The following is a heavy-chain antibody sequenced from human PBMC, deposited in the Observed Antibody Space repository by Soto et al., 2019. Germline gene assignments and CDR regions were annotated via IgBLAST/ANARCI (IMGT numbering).Heavy chain of an antibody. CDR1: GASVTSGGYY. CDR3: ARTRNGGSWEAWF. CDR2: IIYNGAT. Sequence: SETLSLTCTVSGASVTSGGYYWSWIRQPPGRGLEWIGFIIYNGATKYNPSLESRVTMSVDTSKNQFLLKLSSVTAADGAVYYCARTRNGGSWEAWFWGQGTLVTVSS. J-gene: IGHJ4*02. V-gene: IGHV4-61*08. D-gene: IGHD2-15*01.